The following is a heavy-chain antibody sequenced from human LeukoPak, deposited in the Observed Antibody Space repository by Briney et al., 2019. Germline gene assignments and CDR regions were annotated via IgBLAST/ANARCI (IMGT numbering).Heavy chain of an antibody. Sequence: GGSLRLSCAASGFTFSSYEMNWVRQAPGKGLEWVSYISSSGSTIYYADSVKGRFTISRDNAKNSLYLQMNSLRAEDTAVYYCARAQREYCSSTSCAFFDYWGQGTLVTVSS. V-gene: IGHV3-48*03. CDR1: GFTFSSYE. CDR3: ARAQREYCSSTSCAFFDY. CDR2: ISSSGSTI. J-gene: IGHJ4*02. D-gene: IGHD2-2*01.